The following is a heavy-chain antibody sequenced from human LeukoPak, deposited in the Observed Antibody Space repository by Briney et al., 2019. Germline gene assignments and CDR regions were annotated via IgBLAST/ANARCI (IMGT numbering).Heavy chain of an antibody. CDR1: GFTFSSYW. Sequence: GSLRLSCAASGFTFSSYWMTWVRQAPGKGLEWVANIKQDGSDKYYVDSVKGRFTISRDNAKNSLYLQMNSLRAEDTAVYYCARDGVRSGYHEGPDYWGQGTLVTVSS. J-gene: IGHJ4*02. D-gene: IGHD5-12*01. V-gene: IGHV3-7*01. CDR3: ARDGVRSGYHEGPDY. CDR2: IKQDGSDK.